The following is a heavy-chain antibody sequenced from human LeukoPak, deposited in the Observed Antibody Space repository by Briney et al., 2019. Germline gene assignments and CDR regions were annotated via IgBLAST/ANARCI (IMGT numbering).Heavy chain of an antibody. CDR1: GFTFSSYA. D-gene: IGHD4-17*01. CDR2: MWYDGSNK. Sequence: GGSLRLSCAASGFTFSSYAMSWVRRAPGKGLEWVAVMWYDGSNKYYADSVKGRFTISRDNSKNTLYLQMHSLRAEDTAVYYCARDEVTTPRDWGQGTLVTVSS. V-gene: IGHV3-33*08. CDR3: ARDEVTTPRD. J-gene: IGHJ4*02.